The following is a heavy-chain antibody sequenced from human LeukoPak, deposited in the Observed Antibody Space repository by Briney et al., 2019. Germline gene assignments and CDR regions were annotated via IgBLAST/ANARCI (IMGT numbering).Heavy chain of an antibody. D-gene: IGHD3-10*01. CDR3: ARGHYGSGF. CDR1: GGTFSSQT. CDR2: IIPVFGVA. Sequence: GSSVKVSCKASGGTFSSQTISWVRQAPGGGLEWMGRIIPVFGVADYAQKFQGRVAITTDEPTSTGYMGLSSLTFDDTAVYYCARGHYGSGFWGQGTLVIVSS. J-gene: IGHJ4*02. V-gene: IGHV1-69*05.